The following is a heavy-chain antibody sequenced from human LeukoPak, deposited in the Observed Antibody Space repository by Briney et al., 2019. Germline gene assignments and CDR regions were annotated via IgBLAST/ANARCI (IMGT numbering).Heavy chain of an antibody. CDR2: ISYDGSNK. Sequence: GGSLRLSCSASGFTFSTYWMSWVRQAPGKGLEWVAVISYDGSNKYYADSVKGRFTISRDNSKNTLYLQMNSLRAEDTAVYYCARDHHHYYDSSGYTDYWGQGTLVTVSS. J-gene: IGHJ4*02. CDR3: ARDHHHYYDSSGYTDY. D-gene: IGHD3-22*01. V-gene: IGHV3-30-3*01. CDR1: GFTFSTYW.